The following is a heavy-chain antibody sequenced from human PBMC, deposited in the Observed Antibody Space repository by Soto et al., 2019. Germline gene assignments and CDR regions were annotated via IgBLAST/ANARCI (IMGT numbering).Heavy chain of an antibody. CDR1: GDTFSSQY. CDR3: VGGADLEGRYNWFDP. CDR2: INPSRATT. Sequence: QVQLVQSGAEVKKPGASMKVSCKSFGDTFSSQYIHWVRQAPGQGLEWVGLINPSRATTTISQKFQGRVTLTSGTSTRTVYMELSSLRSDDTAIYFCVGGADLEGRYNWFDPWGQGTLVTVSS. J-gene: IGHJ5*02. V-gene: IGHV1-46*01. D-gene: IGHD3-3*01.